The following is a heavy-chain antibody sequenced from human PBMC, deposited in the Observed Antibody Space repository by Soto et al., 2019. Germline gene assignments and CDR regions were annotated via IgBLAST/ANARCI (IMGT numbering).Heavy chain of an antibody. CDR1: GGSISSYY. CDR3: ARDRGTYYDILTGSGGGYWFDP. J-gene: IGHJ5*02. D-gene: IGHD3-9*01. CDR2: IYYSGST. Sequence: SETLSLTCTVSGGSISSYYWSWIRQPPGKGLEWIGYIYYSGSTNYNPSLKSRVTISVDTSKNQFSLKLSSVTAADTAVYYCARDRGTYYDILTGSGGGYWFDPWGQGTLVTVSS. V-gene: IGHV4-59*01.